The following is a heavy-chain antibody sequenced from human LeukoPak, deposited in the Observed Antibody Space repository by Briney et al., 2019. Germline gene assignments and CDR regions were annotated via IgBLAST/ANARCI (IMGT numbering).Heavy chain of an antibody. CDR2: ISSSSSYI. D-gene: IGHD5-12*01. J-gene: IGHJ4*02. CDR1: GFTLSSYS. V-gene: IGHV3-21*01. CDR3: ARDRNSGYDSSFDY. Sequence: GGSLRLSCAASGFTLSSYSMNWVRQAPGKGLEWVSSISSSSSYIYYADSVKGRFTISRDNAKNSLYLQMSSLRAEDTAVYYCARDRNSGYDSSFDYWGQGTLVTVSS.